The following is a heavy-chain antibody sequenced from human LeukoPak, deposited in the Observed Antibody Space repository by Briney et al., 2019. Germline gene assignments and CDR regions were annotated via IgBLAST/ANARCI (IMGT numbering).Heavy chain of an antibody. CDR3: AKDTDSRPGYSSGYYDY. J-gene: IGHJ4*02. Sequence: GGPLRLSWAACGVTCNEDSMHWVRKAPGKGLEWVSLISGDGGDRKYADSVKGRFTISRDNSKHSLYLQMNSLRIDDFALYYCAKDTDSRPGYSSGYYDYWGRGTLVTVSS. CDR2: ISGDGGDR. V-gene: IGHV3-43*02. CDR1: GVTCNEDS. D-gene: IGHD6-19*01.